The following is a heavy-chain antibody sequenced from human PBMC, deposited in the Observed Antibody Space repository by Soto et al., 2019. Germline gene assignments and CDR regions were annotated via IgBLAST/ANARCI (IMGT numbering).Heavy chain of an antibody. CDR3: ARHRTEYYDFWSGRSRDFDY. CDR2: IYYSGST. CDR1: GGSISSSSYY. Sequence: TSETLSLTCTVSGGSISSSSYYWGWIRQPPGKGLEWIGSIYYSGSTYYNPSLKSRVTISVDTSKNQFSLKLSSVTAADTAVYYCARHRTEYYDFWSGRSRDFDYWGQGTLVTVSS. V-gene: IGHV4-39*01. J-gene: IGHJ4*02. D-gene: IGHD3-3*01.